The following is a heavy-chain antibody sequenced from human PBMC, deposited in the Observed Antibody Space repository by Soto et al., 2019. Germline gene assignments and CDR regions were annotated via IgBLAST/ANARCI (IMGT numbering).Heavy chain of an antibody. CDR3: AREDGGYYGSGMGYYGMDV. CDR2: IIPIFGTA. Sequence: QVQLVQSGAEVKKPGSSVKVSCKASGGTFSRYAISWVRQAPGQGLEWMGGIIPIFGTANYAQKFQGRVTITADKSTSTAYMELSSLRSEDTAVYYCAREDGGYYGSGMGYYGMDVWGQGTTVTVSS. CDR1: GGTFSRYA. D-gene: IGHD3-10*01. V-gene: IGHV1-69*06. J-gene: IGHJ6*02.